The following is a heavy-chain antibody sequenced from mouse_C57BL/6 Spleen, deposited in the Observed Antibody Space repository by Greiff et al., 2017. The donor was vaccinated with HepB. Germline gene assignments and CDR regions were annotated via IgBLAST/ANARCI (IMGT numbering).Heavy chain of an antibody. V-gene: IGHV1-82*01. Sequence: QVQLQQSGPELVKPGASVKISCKASGYAFSSSWMNWVKQRPGKGLEWIGRIYPGDGDTNYNGKFKGKATLTADKSSSTAYMQLSSLTSEDSAVYFCARSLYDDGGWYFDVWGTGTTVTVSS. J-gene: IGHJ1*03. CDR2: IYPGDGDT. CDR3: ARSLYDDGGWYFDV. D-gene: IGHD2-3*01. CDR1: GYAFSSSW.